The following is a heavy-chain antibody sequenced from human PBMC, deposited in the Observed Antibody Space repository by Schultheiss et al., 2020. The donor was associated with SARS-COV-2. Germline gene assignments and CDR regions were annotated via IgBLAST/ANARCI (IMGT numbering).Heavy chain of an antibody. V-gene: IGHV3-48*01. CDR1: GFTFSSQS. J-gene: IGHJ6*03. CDR3: AKRLSDYSYYYYMDV. D-gene: IGHD4-11*01. Sequence: GESLKISCAGSGFTFSSQSMNWVRQAPGKGLEWVSYISSSSSTIYYADSVKGRFTISRDNAKNSLYLQMNSLRAEDTAVYYCAKRLSDYSYYYYMDVWGKGTTVTVSS. CDR2: ISSSSSTI.